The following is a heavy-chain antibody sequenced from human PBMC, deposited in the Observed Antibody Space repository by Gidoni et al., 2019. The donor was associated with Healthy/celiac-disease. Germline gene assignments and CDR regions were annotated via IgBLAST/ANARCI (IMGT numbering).Heavy chain of an antibody. V-gene: IGHV1-69*02. CDR3: ASGGSSGWYET. Sequence: QVQLVQSGAEVKKPGSSAKVSCKASGGTFSSYTISWVRQAPGQGLEWMGRIIPILGIANYAQKFQGRVTITADKSTSTAYMELSSLRSEDTAVYYCASGGSSGWYETWGQGTLVTVSS. D-gene: IGHD6-19*01. J-gene: IGHJ5*02. CDR1: GGTFSSYT. CDR2: IIPILGIA.